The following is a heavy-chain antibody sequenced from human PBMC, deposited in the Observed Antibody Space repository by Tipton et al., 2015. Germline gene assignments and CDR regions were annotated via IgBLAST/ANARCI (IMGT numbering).Heavy chain of an antibody. CDR2: IYHRGST. Sequence: TLSLSCAVSGGSISNSAYSWSWIRQSQGKGLEWIGHIYHRGSTYYTPSLKSRVTISVDRSNNNFSLSLSSVTAADTAVYYCARGFRYYDSGSLFDYWGQGILVTVSS. J-gene: IGHJ4*02. CDR1: GGSISNSAYS. CDR3: ARGFRYYDSGSLFDY. V-gene: IGHV4-30-2*06. D-gene: IGHD3-10*01.